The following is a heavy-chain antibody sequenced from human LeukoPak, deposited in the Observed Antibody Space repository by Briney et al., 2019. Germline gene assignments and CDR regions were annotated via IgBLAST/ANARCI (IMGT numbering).Heavy chain of an antibody. CDR1: GDSVSSNSAT. J-gene: IGHJ4*02. CDR3: ARLPYSSGWYVY. V-gene: IGHV6-1*01. Sequence: SQTLSLTCAISGDSVSSNSATWNWIRQSPSRGLEWLGRTYYRSKWHNNYAVSVKSRITINPDTSKNQFSLQLNSVTASDTAVYYCARLPYSSGWYVYWGQGILVTVSS. D-gene: IGHD6-19*01. CDR2: TYYRSKWHN.